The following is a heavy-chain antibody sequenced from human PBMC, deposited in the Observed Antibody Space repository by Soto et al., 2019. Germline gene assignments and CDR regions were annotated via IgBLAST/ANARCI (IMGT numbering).Heavy chain of an antibody. D-gene: IGHD5-18*01. CDR1: GGSISSGGYY. V-gene: IGHV4-61*08. CDR2: IYYSGST. J-gene: IGHJ5*02. Sequence: PSETLSLTCTVSGGSISSGGYYWSWIRQHPGKGLEWIGYIYYSGSTNHNPSLKSRVTISVDTSKNQFSLKLSSVTAADTAVYYCAREVGGYSYCSNWFDPWGQGTPDPVYS. CDR3: AREVGGYSYCSNWFDP.